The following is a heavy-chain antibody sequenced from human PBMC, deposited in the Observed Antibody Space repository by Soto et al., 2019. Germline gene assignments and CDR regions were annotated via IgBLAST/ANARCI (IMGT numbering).Heavy chain of an antibody. Sequence: EVQLVESGGGLVKPGGSLRLSCAASGFTFSIYAMSWVRQAPGKGLEWIATISGSGSATYADSAKGRFTISRDNAKNSLYLQMNSLRAEDTAVYYCARVGYGDHPLDYWGQGTLVTVSS. CDR1: GFTFSIYA. CDR2: ISGSGSAT. CDR3: ARVGYGDHPLDY. V-gene: IGHV3-21*01. D-gene: IGHD4-17*01. J-gene: IGHJ4*02.